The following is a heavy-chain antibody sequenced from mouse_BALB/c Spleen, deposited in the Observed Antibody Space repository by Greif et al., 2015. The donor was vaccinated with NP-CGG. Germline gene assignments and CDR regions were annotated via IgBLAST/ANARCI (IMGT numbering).Heavy chain of an antibody. J-gene: IGHJ2*01. Sequence: VKLQESGAELMKPGASVKISCKATGYTFSSYWIEWVKQRPGHGLEWIGEILPGSGSTNYNEKFKGKATFTADTSSNTAYMQLSSLTSEDSAVYYCARRKYGNYADYWGQGTTLTVSS. CDR3: ARRKYGNYADY. CDR1: GYTFSSYW. V-gene: IGHV1-9*01. D-gene: IGHD2-10*02. CDR2: ILPGSGST.